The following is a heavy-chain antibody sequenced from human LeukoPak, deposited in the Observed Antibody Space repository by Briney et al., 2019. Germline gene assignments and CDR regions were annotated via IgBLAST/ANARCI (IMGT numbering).Heavy chain of an antibody. CDR1: GFNFHSHE. V-gene: IGHV3-48*03. CDR2: ISPSGTTM. CDR3: ARGGYCTTALCYAMNAFDI. D-gene: IGHD2-2*03. Sequence: AGSLRLSCAASGFNFHSHEMNWVRQAPGKGLEFISYISPSGTTMYYADSVKGRFTISRDNAKNSLYLQMNSLRAEDTAVYYCARGGYCTTALCYAMNAFDIWGQGTMVTVSS. J-gene: IGHJ3*02.